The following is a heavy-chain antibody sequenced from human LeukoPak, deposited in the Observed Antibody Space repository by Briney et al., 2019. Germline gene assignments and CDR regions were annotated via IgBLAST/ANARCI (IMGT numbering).Heavy chain of an antibody. CDR2: IIPVIGTA. D-gene: IGHD6-6*01. J-gene: IGHJ2*01. V-gene: IGHV1-69*06. Sequence: ASVRVSCKASGGTFSSYAINWVRQAPGQGLEWLGRIIPVIGTAHYAQKFQGRVTIIADKSTTIAYTDLNSLTSEDTAVYYCARDDGYSSSYWYFDLWGRGTLVTVSS. CDR3: ARDDGYSSSYWYFDL. CDR1: GGTFSSYA.